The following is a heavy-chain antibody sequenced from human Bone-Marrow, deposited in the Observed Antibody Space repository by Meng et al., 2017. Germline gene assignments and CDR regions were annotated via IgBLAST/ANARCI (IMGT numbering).Heavy chain of an antibody. CDR2: IYYSGST. CDR3: ARESVAGFYYYGMDV. Sequence: SETLSLTCTVSGGSISSYYWSWIRQPPGKGLEWIGYIYYSGSTNYNPSLKSRVTISVDTSKNQFSLKLRSVTAADTAVYYCARESVAGFYYYGMDVWGQGTTVTGSS. CDR1: GGSISSYY. J-gene: IGHJ6*01. V-gene: IGHV4-59*01. D-gene: IGHD6-19*01.